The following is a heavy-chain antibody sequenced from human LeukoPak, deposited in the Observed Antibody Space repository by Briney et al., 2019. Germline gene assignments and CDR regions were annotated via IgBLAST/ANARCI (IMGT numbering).Heavy chain of an antibody. V-gene: IGHV1-8*01. Sequence: ASVKVSCMASGYTFTIYDINWVRPAPGQGVEWMGWMNPNSGKTGYPQKLQGRVTITRNTSITTAYMELSSLRSEDTAVYYCARGRKQQLYNYWGQGTLVTVSS. J-gene: IGHJ4*02. CDR1: GYTFTIYD. CDR3: ARGRKQQLYNY. CDR2: MNPNSGKT. D-gene: IGHD6-13*01.